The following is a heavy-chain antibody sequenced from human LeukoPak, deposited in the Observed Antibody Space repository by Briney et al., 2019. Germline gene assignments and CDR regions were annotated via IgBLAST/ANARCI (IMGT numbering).Heavy chain of an antibody. D-gene: IGHD1-7*01. Sequence: ASVKVSCKASAYIFSNYGISWVRQAPGQGLEWMGWISAKNGDTNYIQKFRGRVTMTTDTSTSTAYMELWSLRSDDTAVYHCARDVPATTPFDYWGQGTLVTVSS. J-gene: IGHJ4*02. CDR1: AYIFSNYG. CDR3: ARDVPATTPFDY. V-gene: IGHV1-18*01. CDR2: ISAKNGDT.